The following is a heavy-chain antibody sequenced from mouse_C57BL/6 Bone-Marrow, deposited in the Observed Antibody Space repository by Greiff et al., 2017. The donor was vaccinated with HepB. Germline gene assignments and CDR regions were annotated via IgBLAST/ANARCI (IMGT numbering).Heavy chain of an antibody. V-gene: IGHV1-5*01. CDR3: TQLTGTSGY. Sequence: VQLKQSGTVLARPGASVKMSCKTSGYTFTSYWMHWVKQRPGQGLEWIGAIYPGNSDTSYNQKFKSKAKLTAVTSASTAYMELSSLTNEDSAVYYCTQLTGTSGYWGQGTSVTVSS. CDR2: IYPGNSDT. D-gene: IGHD4-1*01. CDR1: GYTFTSYW. J-gene: IGHJ4*01.